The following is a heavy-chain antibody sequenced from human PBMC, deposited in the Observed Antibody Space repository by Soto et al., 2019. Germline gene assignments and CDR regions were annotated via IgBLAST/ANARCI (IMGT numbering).Heavy chain of an antibody. CDR2: ISYDGSDK. D-gene: IGHD3-22*01. J-gene: IGHJ4*02. Sequence: GGSLRLSCVASGFTFSSYAMHWVRQAPGKGLEWVALISYDGSDKDYADSVKGRFTISRDNSRNTLFLQMNSLRAEDTAVYYCARDYYKYYDSSGYYRSPAYWGQGTLVTSPQ. CDR3: ARDYYKYYDSSGYYRSPAY. CDR1: GFTFSSYA. V-gene: IGHV3-30-3*01.